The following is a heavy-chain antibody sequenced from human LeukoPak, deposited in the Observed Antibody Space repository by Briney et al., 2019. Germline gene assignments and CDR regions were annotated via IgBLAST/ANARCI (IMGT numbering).Heavy chain of an antibody. D-gene: IGHD6-13*01. CDR2: IYYSGST. CDR3: ARGSGYPGRQFDP. J-gene: IGHJ5*02. V-gene: IGHV4-39*01. Sequence: PSETLSLTCTVSGGSISSSSYYWGWIRQPPGKGLEWIGSIYYSGSTYYNPSLKSRVTISVDTSKNQFSLKLSSVTAADTAVYYCARGSGYPGRQFDPWGQGTLVTVSS. CDR1: GGSISSSSYY.